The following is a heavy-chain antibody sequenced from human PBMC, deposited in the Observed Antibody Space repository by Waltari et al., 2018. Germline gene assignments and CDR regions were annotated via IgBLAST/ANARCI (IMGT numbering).Heavy chain of an antibody. J-gene: IGHJ3*02. CDR3: ARDGGEYSSGWYRLNDAFDI. V-gene: IGHV4-39*07. D-gene: IGHD6-19*01. CDR1: GDSISSSGYY. CDR2: IYYSGST. Sequence: QLQLQESGPGLVRPSETLSLTCTVSGDSISSSGYYWGWIRQPPGKGLEWIGSIYYSGSTYYNPSLKSRVTISVDKSKNQFSLKLSSVTAADTAVYYCARDGGEYSSGWYRLNDAFDIWGQGTMVTVSS.